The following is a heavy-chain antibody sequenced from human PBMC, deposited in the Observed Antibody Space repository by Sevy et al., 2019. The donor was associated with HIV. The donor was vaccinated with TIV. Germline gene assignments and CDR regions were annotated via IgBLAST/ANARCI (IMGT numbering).Heavy chain of an antibody. J-gene: IGHJ6*02. CDR1: GIIFTTSG. CDR2: ISYHGRDK. Sequence: GGSLRLSCVVSGIIFTTSGMHWVRQAPGKGLEWVAVISYHGRDKFYADSVKGRATISRDNSKNILYLEMNSLRTEDMAVYYCAKDFTGYNGMDVWGQGTMVTVSS. CDR3: AKDFTGYNGMDV. V-gene: IGHV3-30*18. D-gene: IGHD1-1*01.